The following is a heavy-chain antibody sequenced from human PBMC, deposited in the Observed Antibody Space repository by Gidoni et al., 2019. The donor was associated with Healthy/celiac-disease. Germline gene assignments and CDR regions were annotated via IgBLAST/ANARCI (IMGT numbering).Heavy chain of an antibody. V-gene: IGHV4-34*01. CDR3: ARGYSYGQHFDY. D-gene: IGHD5-18*01. Sequence: QEQLQQWCAGRCKPSETLSLTCAVYGGSFSGYYWSWSRQPPGKGLEWIGEINQSGSNNYNPSLKSRVTISVYTSKNQFSLKLSSVTAADTAVYYCARGYSYGQHFDYWGQGTLVTVSS. CDR2: INQSGSN. J-gene: IGHJ4*02. CDR1: GGSFSGYY.